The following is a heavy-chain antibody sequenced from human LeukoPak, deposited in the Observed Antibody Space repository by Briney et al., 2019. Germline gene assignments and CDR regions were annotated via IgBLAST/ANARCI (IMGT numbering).Heavy chain of an antibody. V-gene: IGHV1-2*02. CDR1: GYTFTGYY. CDR3: ARDLTYYYDSSGYYLYY. CDR2: INPNSGDT. Sequence: ASVKVSCKASGYTFTGYYMHWVRQAPGQGLEWMGWINPNSGDTNYAQKFQGRVTMTRDTSISTAYMELSRLRSDDTAVYYCARDLTYYYDSSGYYLYYWGQGTLVTVSS. J-gene: IGHJ4*02. D-gene: IGHD3-22*01.